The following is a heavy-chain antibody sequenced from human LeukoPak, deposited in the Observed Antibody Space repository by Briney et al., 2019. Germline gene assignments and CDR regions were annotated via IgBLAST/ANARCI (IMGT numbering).Heavy chain of an antibody. V-gene: IGHV3-30*03. CDR2: VSKDTVTK. J-gene: IGHJ4*02. Sequence: GTSLRLSCAASGFSLTHDAIHWVRQAPGKGLEWVAVVSKDTVTKFYRDSVKGRFTVSTDSSKNTVYLQMTGLRSEDTAVYYCAGDRWRGAPDYFDCWGQGTLVTVSS. CDR1: GFSLTHDA. CDR3: AGDRWRGAPDYFDC. D-gene: IGHD1-26*01.